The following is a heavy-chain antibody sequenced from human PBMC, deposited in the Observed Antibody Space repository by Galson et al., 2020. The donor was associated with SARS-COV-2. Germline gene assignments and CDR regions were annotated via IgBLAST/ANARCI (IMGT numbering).Heavy chain of an antibody. CDR3: AHTDCWGQQLIRFDY. J-gene: IGHJ4*02. D-gene: IGHD6-13*01. V-gene: IGHV2-5*01. CDR1: GFSLSTSGVG. CDR2: IYWNDDK. Sequence: SGPTLVKPTQTPTLTCTFSGFSLSTSGVGVGWIRQPPGKALEWLALIYWNDDKRYSPSLKSRLTITKDTSKNQVVLTMTNMDPVDTATYYCAHTDCWGQQLIRFDYWGQGTLVTVSS.